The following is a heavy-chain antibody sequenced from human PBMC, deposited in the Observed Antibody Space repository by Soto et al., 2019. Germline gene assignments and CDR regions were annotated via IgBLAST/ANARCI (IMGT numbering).Heavy chain of an antibody. D-gene: IGHD3-16*02. CDR3: ARKVDYILGSYRRKGSWFDP. V-gene: IGHV1-18*01. J-gene: IGHJ5*02. Sequence: APVKVSCNASGYTFTSYVISWVRQAPGQGLEWMGWISAYNGNTNYAQKLQGRVTMTTDTSTSTAYMELRSLRSDDTAVYYCARKVDYILGSYRRKGSWFDPWGQGTLVTVS. CDR1: GYTFTSYV. CDR2: ISAYNGNT.